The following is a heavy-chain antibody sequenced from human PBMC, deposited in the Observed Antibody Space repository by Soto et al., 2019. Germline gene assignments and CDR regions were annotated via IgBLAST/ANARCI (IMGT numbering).Heavy chain of an antibody. CDR1: GGSISSYY. CDR3: ARVPSPATYYYYMDV. CDR2: IYYSGST. V-gene: IGHV4-59*01. J-gene: IGHJ6*03. Sequence: SETLCLTCTVAGGSISSYYWSWIRQPPGKGLEWIGYIYYSGSTNYNPSLKSRVTISVDTSKNQFSLKLSSVTAADTAVYYCARVPSPATYYYYMDVWGKGTTVTVSS.